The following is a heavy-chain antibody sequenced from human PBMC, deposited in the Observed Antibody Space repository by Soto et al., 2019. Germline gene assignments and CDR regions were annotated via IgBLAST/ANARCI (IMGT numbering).Heavy chain of an antibody. CDR3: ARVLGYCSGGSCYSVLYSSGWNYFDY. Sequence: SETLSLTCTVSGGSISSSSYYWGWIRQPPGKGLEWIGCIYYSGSTYYNPSLKSRVTISVDTSKNQFSLKLSSVTAADTAVYYCARVLGYCSGGSCYSVLYSSGWNYFDYWGQGTLVTVSS. D-gene: IGHD2-15*01. CDR1: GGSISSSSYY. J-gene: IGHJ4*02. V-gene: IGHV4-39*01. CDR2: IYYSGST.